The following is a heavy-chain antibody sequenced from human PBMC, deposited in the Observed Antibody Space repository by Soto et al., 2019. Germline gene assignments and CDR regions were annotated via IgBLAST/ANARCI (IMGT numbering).Heavy chain of an antibody. CDR2: ISSTTNYI. J-gene: IGHJ4*02. V-gene: IGHV3-21*01. CDR3: ARESEDLTSNFDY. Sequence: KPGGSLRLSCAASGFTLTRYSMNWVRQAPGKGLEWVSSISSTTNYIYYADSMKGRFTVSRDNAKTSVYLEMNSLSAADTAVYYCARESEDLTSNFDYWGQGTLVTVSS. CDR1: GFTLTRYS.